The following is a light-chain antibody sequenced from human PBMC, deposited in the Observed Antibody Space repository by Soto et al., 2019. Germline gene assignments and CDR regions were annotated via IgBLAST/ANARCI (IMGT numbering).Light chain of an antibody. CDR2: GAS. Sequence: EIVLTQSPGTLSLSPGERATLSCRASQSVSSSYLAWYQQKPGQAPRLLIYGASSRATGTPDRFSGSGSGTDFTLTISRLEPEDFAVYYCQQYGSSPPYTFVQGTKLEIK. CDR3: QQYGSSPPYT. CDR1: QSVSSSY. J-gene: IGKJ2*01. V-gene: IGKV3-20*01.